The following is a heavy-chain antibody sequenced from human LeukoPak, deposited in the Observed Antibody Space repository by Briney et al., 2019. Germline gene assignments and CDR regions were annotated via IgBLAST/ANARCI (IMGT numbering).Heavy chain of an antibody. CDR2: IKSKRGGGTT. V-gene: IGHV3-15*01. D-gene: IGHD3-9*01. J-gene: IGHJ4*02. CDR1: GLKFSGAW. Sequence: GGSLRLSCAVSGLKFSGAWMSWVRQAPGKGLEWVGRIKSKRGGGTTEFAAPVNGRFTISRDDSKNMVYLEMNSLKTEDTAVYYCTHESQSAWLFFFFDFWGQGTRVTVSS. CDR3: THESQSAWLFFFFDF.